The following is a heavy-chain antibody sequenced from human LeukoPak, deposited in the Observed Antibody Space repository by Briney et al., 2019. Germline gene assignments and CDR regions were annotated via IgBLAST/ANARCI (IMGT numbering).Heavy chain of an antibody. D-gene: IGHD5-12*01. V-gene: IGHV3-33*01. Sequence: GGSLRLSCAASGFTFSSYGTHWVRQAPGKGLEWVAVIWYDGSNKYYADSVKGRFTISRDNSKNTLYLQMNSLRAEDTAVYYCARAGYSGYVGSYYFDYWGQGTLVTVSS. CDR2: IWYDGSNK. CDR3: ARAGYSGYVGSYYFDY. CDR1: GFTFSSYG. J-gene: IGHJ4*02.